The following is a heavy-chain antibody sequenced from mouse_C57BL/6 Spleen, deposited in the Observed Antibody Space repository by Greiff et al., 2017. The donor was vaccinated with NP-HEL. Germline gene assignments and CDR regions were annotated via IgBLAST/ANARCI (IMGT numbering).Heavy chain of an antibody. CDR3: ARERVGSSYFWYFDV. CDR2: INPSNGGT. D-gene: IGHD1-1*01. J-gene: IGHJ1*03. Sequence: QVQLQQPGAELVRPGTSVKLSCKASGYTFTSYWMHWVKQRPGQGLEWIGNINPSNGGTNYNEKFKSKATLTVDKSSRTAYMQLSSLTSEDSAVYYCARERVGSSYFWYFDVWGTGTTVTVSS. CDR1: GYTFTSYW. V-gene: IGHV1-53*01.